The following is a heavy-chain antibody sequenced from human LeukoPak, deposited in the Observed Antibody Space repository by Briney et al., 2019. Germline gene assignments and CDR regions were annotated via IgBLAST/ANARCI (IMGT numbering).Heavy chain of an antibody. J-gene: IGHJ4*02. Sequence: GGSMILSCAGSVFCFNNYSIYWVRHPPWKGLEWVSDMSWNSGSIDYADSVKGRFTISRDNAKNSLYLQMNSLRVEDTAFYYCAKDNRRHYTSGPNPDSLHWGQGALVTVSS. V-gene: IGHV3-9*01. D-gene: IGHD6-19*01. CDR1: VFCFNNYS. CDR2: MSWNSGSI. CDR3: AKDNRRHYTSGPNPDSLH.